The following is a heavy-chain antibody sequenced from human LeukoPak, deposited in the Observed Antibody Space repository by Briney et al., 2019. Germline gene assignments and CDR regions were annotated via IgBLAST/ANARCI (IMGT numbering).Heavy chain of an antibody. J-gene: IGHJ5*02. CDR3: ARQEGHQSISYYDFWSGHLNENWFDP. CDR2: INNDGSST. D-gene: IGHD3-3*01. CDR1: GFTFSSYW. V-gene: IGHV3-74*01. Sequence: QPGGSLRLSCAASGFTFSSYWMHWVRQAPGKGLVWVSRINNDGSSTSYADSVKGRFTISRDNAKNTLYLQMNSLRAEDTAVYYCARQEGHQSISYYDFWSGHLNENWFDPWGQGTLVTVST.